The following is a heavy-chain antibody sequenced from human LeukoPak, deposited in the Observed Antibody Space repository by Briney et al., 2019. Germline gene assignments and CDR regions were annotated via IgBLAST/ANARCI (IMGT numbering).Heavy chain of an antibody. J-gene: IGHJ4*02. V-gene: IGHV3-11*01. Sequence: GGSLRLSCAASGFAFSDYYMSWIRQAPGKGLEWVSYIGSSDKTIYYADSVKGRFTISRDNARNSLYLQMNSLRAEDTAVYYCARRKRDCSGGSCYSRFDYWGQGTLVTVSS. CDR1: GFAFSDYY. CDR2: IGSSDKTI. CDR3: ARRKRDCSGGSCYSRFDY. D-gene: IGHD2-15*01.